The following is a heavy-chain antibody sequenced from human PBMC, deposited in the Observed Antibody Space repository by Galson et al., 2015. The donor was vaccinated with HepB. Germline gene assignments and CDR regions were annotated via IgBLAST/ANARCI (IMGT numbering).Heavy chain of an antibody. CDR2: INHSGST. V-gene: IGHV4-34*01. J-gene: IGHJ5*02. Sequence: SETLSLTCAVYGGSFSGYYWSWIRQPPGKGLEWIGEINHSGSTNYNPSLKSRVTISVDTSKNQFSLKLSSVTAADTAVYYCARGLWDQLVLKWFDPWGQGTLVTVSS. D-gene: IGHD6-6*01. CDR3: ARGLWDQLVLKWFDP. CDR1: GGSFSGYY.